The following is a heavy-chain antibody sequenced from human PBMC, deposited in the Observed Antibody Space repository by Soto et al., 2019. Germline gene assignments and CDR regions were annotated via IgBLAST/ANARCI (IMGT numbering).Heavy chain of an antibody. J-gene: IGHJ3*02. Sequence: ASVKVSCKASGYTFSNYAMHWVRQAPGQRPEWMGWINAGNGNTKYSQKLQGRVTITRDTSASTAYMELSSLRSEDTAVYYCARDLNDSDYDYVWGSYRPDTFDIWGQGTMVTVS. V-gene: IGHV1-3*01. CDR3: ARDLNDSDYDYVWGSYRPDTFDI. CDR2: INAGNGNT. CDR1: GYTFSNYA. D-gene: IGHD3-16*02.